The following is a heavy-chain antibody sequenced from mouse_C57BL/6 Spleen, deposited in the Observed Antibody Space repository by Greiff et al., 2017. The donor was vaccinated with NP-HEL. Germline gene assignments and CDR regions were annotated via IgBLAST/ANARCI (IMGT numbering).Heavy chain of an antibody. J-gene: IGHJ2*01. D-gene: IGHD2-4*01. CDR1: GFTFSSYG. V-gene: IGHV5-6*01. CDR2: ISSGGSYT. CDR3: ARHENDYDY. Sequence: VQGVESGGDLVKPGGSLKLSCAASGFTFSSYGMSWVRQTPDKRLEWVATISSGGSYTYYPDSVKGRFTISRDNAKNTLYLQMSSLKSEDTAMYYCARHENDYDYWGQGTTLTVSS.